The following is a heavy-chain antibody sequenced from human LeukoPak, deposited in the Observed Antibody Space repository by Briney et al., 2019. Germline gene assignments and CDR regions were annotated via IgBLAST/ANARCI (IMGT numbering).Heavy chain of an antibody. CDR2: ISAYNGNT. CDR1: GYTFTSYG. J-gene: IGHJ4*02. Sequence: GASVKVSCEASGYTFTSYGISWVRQAPGQGLEWMGWISAYNGNTNYAQKLQGRVTMTTDTSTSTAYMELRSLRSEDTAVYYCARGKVVTMVRGVIITYFDYWGQGTLVTVSS. D-gene: IGHD3-10*01. V-gene: IGHV1-18*01. CDR3: ARGKVVTMVRGVIITYFDY.